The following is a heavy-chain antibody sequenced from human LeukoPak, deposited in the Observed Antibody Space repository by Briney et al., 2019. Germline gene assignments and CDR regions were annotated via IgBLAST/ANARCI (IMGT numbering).Heavy chain of an antibody. CDR2: IYSGGST. Sequence: PGGSLRLSCAASGFTVSSNYMSWVRQAPGKGLEWVSVIYSGGSTYYADSVKGRFTISRDNSKSTLYLQMNSLRAEDTAVYYCARAGYCSSTSCPSDAFDIWGQGTMVTVSS. D-gene: IGHD2-2*01. CDR3: ARAGYCSSTSCPSDAFDI. CDR1: GFTVSSNY. V-gene: IGHV3-66*02. J-gene: IGHJ3*02.